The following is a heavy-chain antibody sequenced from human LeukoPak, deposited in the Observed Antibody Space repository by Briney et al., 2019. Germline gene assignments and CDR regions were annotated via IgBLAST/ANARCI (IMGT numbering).Heavy chain of an antibody. V-gene: IGHV1-69*05. CDR2: IIPIFGTA. Sequence: ASVKVSCKASGGTFSSYAISWVRQAPGQGLEWMGGIIPIFGTANYAQKFQGRVTITTDESTSTAYMELSSLRSEDTAVYYCARARRIAARLAFVYWGQGTLVTVSS. CDR3: ARARRIAARLAFVY. CDR1: GGTFSSYA. D-gene: IGHD6-6*01. J-gene: IGHJ4*02.